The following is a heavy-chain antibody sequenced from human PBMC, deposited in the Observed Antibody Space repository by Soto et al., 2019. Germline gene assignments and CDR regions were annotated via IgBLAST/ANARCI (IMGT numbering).Heavy chain of an antibody. V-gene: IGHV1-3*01. D-gene: IGHD3-22*01. Sequence: ASVKVSCKASGYTFTSYAMHWVRQAPGQRLEWMGWINAGNGNTKYSQKFQGRVTITRDTSASTAYMELSSLRSEDTAVYYCARDLVPITMIVVVPRNYDAFDIWGQGTMVTVSS. CDR2: INAGNGNT. J-gene: IGHJ3*02. CDR1: GYTFTSYA. CDR3: ARDLVPITMIVVVPRNYDAFDI.